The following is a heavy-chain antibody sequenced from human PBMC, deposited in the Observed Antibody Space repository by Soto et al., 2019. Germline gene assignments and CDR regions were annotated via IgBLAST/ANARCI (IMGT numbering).Heavy chain of an antibody. Sequence: QVPLVQSGPEVGKPGASVKVSCKASGYTFTGYYLHWVRQAPGQGLEWMGDINPDSGRTRYAQKFQGTVTMTRDTSITTAYLELSSLKYDDSAIFYCALSFSQTNIDVWGQGTTVIVSS. V-gene: IGHV1-2*02. CDR1: GYTFTGYY. J-gene: IGHJ6*01. CDR2: INPDSGRT. CDR3: ALSFSQTNIDV.